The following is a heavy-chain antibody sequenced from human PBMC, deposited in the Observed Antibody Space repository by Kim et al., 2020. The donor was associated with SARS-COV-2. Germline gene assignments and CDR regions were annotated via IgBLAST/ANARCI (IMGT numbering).Heavy chain of an antibody. Sequence: STKSYADTVKARFTIPRANAKNSLYLQRTSLGDEDTAVYYCASRANDLDYWGQGTLVTVSS. J-gene: IGHJ4*02. V-gene: IGHV3-48*02. CDR2: STK. D-gene: IGHD3-16*01. CDR3: ASRANDLDY.